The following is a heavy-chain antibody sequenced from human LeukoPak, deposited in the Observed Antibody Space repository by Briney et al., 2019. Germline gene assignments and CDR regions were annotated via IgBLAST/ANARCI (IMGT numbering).Heavy chain of an antibody. CDR3: VREADSSGYYYYDY. Sequence: GGSLRLSCAASGFTFSSYGMHWVRQAPGKRLEWVAVIWYDGSNKYYADSVMGRLTISRDNSKNALYLQMNSLRAEDTAVYYCVREADSSGYYYYDYRGQGTLVTVSS. CDR1: GFTFSSYG. V-gene: IGHV3-33*01. D-gene: IGHD3-22*01. CDR2: IWYDGSNK. J-gene: IGHJ4*02.